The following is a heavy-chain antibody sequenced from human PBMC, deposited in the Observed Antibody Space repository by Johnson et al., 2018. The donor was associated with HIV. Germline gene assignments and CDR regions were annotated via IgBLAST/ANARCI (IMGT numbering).Heavy chain of an antibody. CDR2: ISGSGGST. D-gene: IGHD1-26*01. Sequence: VQLVESGGGLVQPGGSLRLSCAASGFTFSSYAMNWVRQAPGKGLEWVSTISGSGGSTYYADSVKGRFTISRDNSKNTLYLQMNSLRAEDTAVYYCAREGAPSARDFGAFDIWGQGTMVTVSS. CDR1: GFTFSSYA. V-gene: IGHV3-23*04. J-gene: IGHJ3*02. CDR3: AREGAPSARDFGAFDI.